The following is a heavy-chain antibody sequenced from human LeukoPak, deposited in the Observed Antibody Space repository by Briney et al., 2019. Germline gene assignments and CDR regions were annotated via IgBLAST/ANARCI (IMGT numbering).Heavy chain of an antibody. D-gene: IGHD3-10*01. J-gene: IGHJ4*02. CDR1: GGSINSYY. CDR3: GRQGYTASYYFVDY. V-gene: IGHV4-4*07. CDR2: IYTIGTT. Sequence: PSETLSLTCSVSGGSINSYYWGWVRQPAGKGLEWIGRIYTIGTTHYSPSLKSRLTMSIETSKNQCSRKLRSVKAAETAVNYWGRQGYTASYYFVDYWSQGTLITVSS.